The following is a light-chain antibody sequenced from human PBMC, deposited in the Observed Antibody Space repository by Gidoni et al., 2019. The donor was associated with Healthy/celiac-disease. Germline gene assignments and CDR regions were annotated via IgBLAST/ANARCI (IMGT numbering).Light chain of an antibody. J-gene: IGLJ3*02. CDR2: GNS. Sequence: QSVLTQPPSVSGAPGQRVTISCTGSRSNIGAGYEVHWYQQLPGTAPKLLIYGNSNRPSGVPDRFSGSKSGTSASLAITGLQAEDEADYYCQSYDSSLSGWVFGGGTKLTVL. CDR1: RSNIGAGYE. V-gene: IGLV1-40*01. CDR3: QSYDSSLSGWV.